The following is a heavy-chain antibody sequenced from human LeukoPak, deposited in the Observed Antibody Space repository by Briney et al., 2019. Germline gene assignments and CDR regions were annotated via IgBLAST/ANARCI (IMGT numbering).Heavy chain of an antibody. CDR2: IYWNDDK. CDR3: AHSRYCSSTSCQKFDY. J-gene: IGHJ4*02. Sequence: SGPTLVNPTQTLTLTCTFSGFSLTTSGVGVGWIRQPPGKALEWLAPIYWNDDKRYSPSLKSRLTITKDTSKNQVVLTMTNMDPVDTATYYCAHSRYCSSTSCQKFDYWGQGTLVTVSS. CDR1: GFSLTTSGVG. V-gene: IGHV2-5*01. D-gene: IGHD2-2*01.